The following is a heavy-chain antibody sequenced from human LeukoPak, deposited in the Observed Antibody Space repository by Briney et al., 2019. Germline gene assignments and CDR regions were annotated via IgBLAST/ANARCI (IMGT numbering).Heavy chain of an antibody. Sequence: ASVKVSCKASGGTFSSYAISWVRQAPGQGLEWMGIINPSGGSTSYAQKFQGRVTMTRDTSTSTVYMELSSLRSEDTAVYYCAREASGSGSYWGQGTLVTVSS. CDR2: INPSGGST. D-gene: IGHD3-10*01. CDR1: GGTFSSYA. J-gene: IGHJ4*02. CDR3: AREASGSGSY. V-gene: IGHV1-46*01.